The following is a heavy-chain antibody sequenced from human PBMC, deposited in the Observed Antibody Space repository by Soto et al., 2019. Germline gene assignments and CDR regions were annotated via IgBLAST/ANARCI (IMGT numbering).Heavy chain of an antibody. J-gene: IGHJ4*02. Sequence: EVQLVESGGGLVQPGGSLELSCAASGFTFSASAMHWVRQASGKGLEWVGRIRSNGRTAYAASMQGRFTISRDDSKKTAYLQLNSLKTDDTAVYYCARLDCSGGSCYPYYVEHWGQGALVTVSA. CDR2: IRSNGRT. CDR3: ARLDCSGGSCYPYYVEH. D-gene: IGHD2-15*01. CDR1: GFTFSASA. V-gene: IGHV3-73*02.